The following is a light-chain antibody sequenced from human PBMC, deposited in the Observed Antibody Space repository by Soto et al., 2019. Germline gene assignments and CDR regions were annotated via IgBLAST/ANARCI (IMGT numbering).Light chain of an antibody. CDR2: DAS. V-gene: IGKV3-11*01. CDR1: QSVSSY. J-gene: IGKJ3*01. CDR3: QHRSN. Sequence: EIVLTQSPATLSLSPGERVTLSCRASQSVSSYLAWYQQKPGQAPRLLIYDASNRATGIPARFSGSGSGTDFTLTISSLEPEDFAVYYCQHRSNFGPGTKVDI.